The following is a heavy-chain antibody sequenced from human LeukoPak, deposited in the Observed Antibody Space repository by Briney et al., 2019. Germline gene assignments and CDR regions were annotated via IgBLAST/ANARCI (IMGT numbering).Heavy chain of an antibody. J-gene: IGHJ4*02. Sequence: SETLSLTCTVSGDSISSSSYYWGWIRQPPGKGLEWIGNIYYSGSTYYNPSLRSRLTISLDTSKNQFSLTLSSVTAADTAVYYCATSPQYGGYLGQGTLVTVSS. CDR2: IYYSGST. V-gene: IGHV4-39*01. D-gene: IGHD4-23*01. CDR1: GDSISSSSYY. CDR3: ATSPQYGGY.